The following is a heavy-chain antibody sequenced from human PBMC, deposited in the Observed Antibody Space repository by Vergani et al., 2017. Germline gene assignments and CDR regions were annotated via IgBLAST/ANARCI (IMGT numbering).Heavy chain of an antibody. V-gene: IGHV4-59*01. Sequence: QLQLQESGPGLVKPSETLSLTCTVSGGSISSYYWSWIRQPPGKGLEWIGYIYYSGSTNYNPSLKSRVTISVDTSKNQFSLKLSSVTAADTAVYYCARTLALGGYNWFDPWGQGTLVTVSS. D-gene: IGHD1-26*01. J-gene: IGHJ5*02. CDR2: IYYSGST. CDR1: GGSISSYY. CDR3: ARTLALGGYNWFDP.